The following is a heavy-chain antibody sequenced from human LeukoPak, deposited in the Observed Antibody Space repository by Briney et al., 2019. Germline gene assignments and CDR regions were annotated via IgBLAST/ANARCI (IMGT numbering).Heavy chain of an antibody. CDR2: IYTSGST. CDR1: GGSISRDSYS. J-gene: IGHJ4*02. Sequence: MRPETLSLTCTVSGGSISRDSYSWSSIWQRAGKGLEWIGRIYTSGSTNYKPSLKSRVTISVDTSKNHFSLKLSSVTAADTAVYYCARLKKWSGTNYFDYWGQGTLVTASS. V-gene: IGHV4-61*02. CDR3: ARLKKWSGTNYFDY. D-gene: IGHD2-15*01.